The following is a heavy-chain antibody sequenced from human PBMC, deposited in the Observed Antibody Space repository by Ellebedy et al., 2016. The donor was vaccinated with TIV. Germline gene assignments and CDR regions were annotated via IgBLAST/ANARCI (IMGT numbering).Heavy chain of an antibody. V-gene: IGHV3-15*01. CDR1: GFTFSNAW. J-gene: IGHJ5*02. Sequence: GESLKISCAASGFTFSNAWMNWVRQAPGKGLEWVGRIKSKTDGGAADYAAPVKGRFTISRDDSKNTLYLQMNSLKTEDTAVYFCTTVHRYNYDSAWGQGTLVTVSS. CDR3: TTVHRYNYDSA. D-gene: IGHD5-18*01. CDR2: IKSKTDGGAA.